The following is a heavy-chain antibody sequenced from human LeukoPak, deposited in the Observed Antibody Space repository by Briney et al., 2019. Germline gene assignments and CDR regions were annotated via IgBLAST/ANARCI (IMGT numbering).Heavy chain of an antibody. CDR3: ARSVRGVIYRMVNWFDP. V-gene: IGHV1-3*01. CDR2: INAGNGNT. CDR1: GYTSTSYA. D-gene: IGHD3-10*01. Sequence: EASVKVSCKASGYTSTSYAMHWVRQAPGQRLEWMGWINAGNGNTKYSQKFQGRVTITRDTSASTAYMELSSLRSEDTAVYYCARSVRGVIYRMVNWFDPWGQGTLVTVSS. J-gene: IGHJ5*02.